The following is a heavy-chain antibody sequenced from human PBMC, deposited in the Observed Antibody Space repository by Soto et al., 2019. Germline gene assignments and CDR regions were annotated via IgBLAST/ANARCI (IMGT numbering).Heavy chain of an antibody. V-gene: IGHV4-38-2*01. J-gene: IGHJ5*02. CDR2: IYHSGST. CDR1: GYSISSGYY. Sequence: ASETLSLTCAVSGYSISSGYYWGWIRQPPGKGLEWIGSIYHSGSTYYNPSLKSRVTISVDTSKTQFSLKLSSVTAADTAVYYCARGAGDYGDYGAEGNWFDPWGQGTLVTVSS. CDR3: ARGAGDYGDYGAEGNWFDP. D-gene: IGHD4-17*01.